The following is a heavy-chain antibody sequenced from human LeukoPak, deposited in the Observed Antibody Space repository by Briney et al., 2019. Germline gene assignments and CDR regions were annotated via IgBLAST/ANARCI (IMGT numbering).Heavy chain of an antibody. CDR2: ISWNSGSI. J-gene: IGHJ6*02. CDR1: GFTFSSYA. CDR3: AKDVADTAMAPVGYYGMDV. D-gene: IGHD5-18*01. Sequence: PGGSLRLSCAASGFTFSSYAMHWVRQAPGKGLEWVSGISWNSGSIGYADSVKGRFTISRDNAKNSLYLQMNSLRAEDTALYYCAKDVADTAMAPVGYYGMDVWGQGTMVTVSS. V-gene: IGHV3-9*01.